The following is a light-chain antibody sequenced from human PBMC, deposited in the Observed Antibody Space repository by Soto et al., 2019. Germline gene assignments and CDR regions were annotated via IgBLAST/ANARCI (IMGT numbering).Light chain of an antibody. CDR3: QQTYTTPQT. CDR1: QSIRNY. V-gene: IGKV1-39*01. J-gene: IGKJ1*01. CDR2: ATS. Sequence: DIQMTQLPSSLSSSVGDRVTITCRESQSIRNYLNWYQQKPGRAPKLLIYATSDLQSGVPSRFSGSGSGTDFALTIISLQPEDFATYYCQQTYTTPQTFGQGTKVDIK.